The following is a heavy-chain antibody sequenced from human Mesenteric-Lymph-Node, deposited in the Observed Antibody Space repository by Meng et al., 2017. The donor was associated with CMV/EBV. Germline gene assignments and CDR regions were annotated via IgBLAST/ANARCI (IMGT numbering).Heavy chain of an antibody. CDR1: GFTFSSYG. Sequence: GESLKISCAASGFTFSSYGMHWVRQAPGKGLEWVSSISSSSSYIYYADSVKGRFTISRDNAKNSLYLQMNSLRAEDTAVYYCARAGFGGYCSSTSCFPWYFDLWGRGTLVTVSS. J-gene: IGHJ2*01. CDR2: ISSSSSYI. V-gene: IGHV3-21*01. D-gene: IGHD2-2*01. CDR3: ARAGFGGYCSSTSCFPWYFDL.